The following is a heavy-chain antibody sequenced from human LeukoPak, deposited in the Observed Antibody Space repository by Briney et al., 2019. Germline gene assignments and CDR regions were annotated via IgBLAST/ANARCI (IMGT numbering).Heavy chain of an antibody. D-gene: IGHD5-12*01. CDR2: IYDSGST. CDR3: ARAPVAIQGNDVFDI. J-gene: IGHJ3*02. CDR1: GYSISSGYY. Sequence: SETLSLTCAVSGYSISSGYYWGWIRQPPGKGLEWIGSIYDSGSTYYNPSLKSRVTISVDTSKNQFSLKLSSVTATDTAVYYCARAPVAIQGNDVFDIWGQGTMVTVSS. V-gene: IGHV4-38-2*01.